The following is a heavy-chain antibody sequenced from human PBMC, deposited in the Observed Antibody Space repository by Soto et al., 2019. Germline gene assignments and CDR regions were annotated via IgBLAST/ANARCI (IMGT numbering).Heavy chain of an antibody. J-gene: IGHJ6*02. Sequence: GASVKVSCKASGGTFSSYAISWVRQAPGQGLEWMGGIIPIFGTANYAQKFQGRVTITADKSTSTAYMELSSLRSEDTAVYYCARDPGLEYSSSLKVYYGMDVWGQGTTVTVSS. CDR2: IIPIFGTA. D-gene: IGHD6-6*01. CDR3: ARDPGLEYSSSLKVYYGMDV. V-gene: IGHV1-69*06. CDR1: GGTFSSYA.